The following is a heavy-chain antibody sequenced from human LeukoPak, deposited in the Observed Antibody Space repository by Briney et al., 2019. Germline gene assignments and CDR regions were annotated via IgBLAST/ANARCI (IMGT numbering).Heavy chain of an antibody. D-gene: IGHD3-10*01. Sequence: SETLSLTCTVSGGSISSSTYYWGWIRQPPGKGLEWIGSIYYSGLTYYNPSLESRVTISVDTSKNQFSLKLSSVTAADTAIYYCAKHYMGSSYNRGLDYWGQGTLVTVSS. J-gene: IGHJ4*02. CDR2: IYYSGLT. V-gene: IGHV4-39*01. CDR1: GGSISSSTYY. CDR3: AKHYMGSSYNRGLDY.